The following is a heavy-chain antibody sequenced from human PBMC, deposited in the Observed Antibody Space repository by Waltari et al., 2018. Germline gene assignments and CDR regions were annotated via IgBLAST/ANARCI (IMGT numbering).Heavy chain of an antibody. V-gene: IGHV4-34*01. CDR3: ARGGDIVVVPAASNWFDP. D-gene: IGHD2-2*01. CDR1: GGSFSGYY. Sequence: QVQLQQWGAGLLKPSETLSLTCAVYGGSFSGYYWSWIRQPPGKGLEWIGEINHSGSTNYNPALKSRVTISVDTSKNQFSLKLSSVTAADTAVYYCARGGDIVVVPAASNWFDPWGQGTLVTVSS. J-gene: IGHJ5*02. CDR2: INHSGST.